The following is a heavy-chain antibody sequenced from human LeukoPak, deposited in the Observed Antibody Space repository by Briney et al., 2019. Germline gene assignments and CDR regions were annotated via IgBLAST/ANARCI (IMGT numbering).Heavy chain of an antibody. D-gene: IGHD1-26*01. CDR2: IYYSGST. V-gene: IGHV4-59*01. CDR1: GGSISSYY. Sequence: PSETLSLTCTVSGGSISSYYWSWIRQPPGKGLEWIGYIYYSGSTNYNPSLKSRVTISVDTSKNQFSLKLSSVTAADTAVYYCATTNSGNLPSFDYWGQGTLVTVSS. CDR3: ATTNSGNLPSFDY. J-gene: IGHJ4*02.